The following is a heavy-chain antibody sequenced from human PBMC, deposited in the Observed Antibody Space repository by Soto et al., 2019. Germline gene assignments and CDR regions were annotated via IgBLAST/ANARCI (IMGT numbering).Heavy chain of an antibody. CDR2: FDPEDGET. CDR1: GYTLTELS. J-gene: IGHJ5*02. CDR3: ATGVPLPTYDFWSGFDP. D-gene: IGHD3-3*01. V-gene: IGHV1-24*01. Sequence: ASVKVSCKVSGYTLTELSMHWVRQAPGKGLEWMGGFDPEDGETIYAQKFQGRVTMTEDTSTDTAYMELSSLRSEDTAVYYCATGVPLPTYDFWSGFDPWGQGTLVTVSS.